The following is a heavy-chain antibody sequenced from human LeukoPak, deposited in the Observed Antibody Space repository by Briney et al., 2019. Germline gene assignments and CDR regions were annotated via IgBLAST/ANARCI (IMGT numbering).Heavy chain of an antibody. Sequence: ASVKVSCKASGYTFTGYYMHWVRQAPGQGLEWMGWINPNSGGTNYAQKFQGRVTMTRDTSISTAYMELSRLRSDDTAVYYCARELGYCSGGGCLYFDYWGQGTLVTVSS. CDR3: ARELGYCSGGGCLYFDY. CDR1: GYTFTGYY. V-gene: IGHV1-2*02. J-gene: IGHJ4*02. CDR2: INPNSGGT. D-gene: IGHD2-15*01.